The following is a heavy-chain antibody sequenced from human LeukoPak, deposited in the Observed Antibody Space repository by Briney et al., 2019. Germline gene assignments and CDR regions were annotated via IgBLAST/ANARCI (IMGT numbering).Heavy chain of an antibody. J-gene: IGHJ4*02. CDR3: ARGPYCGGDCWWIDY. Sequence: SETLSLTCTVSGGSISSSSYYWGWIRQPPGKGLEWIGSIYYSGSTYYNPSLKSRVTISVDTSKNQFSLKLSSVTAADTAVYYCARGPYCGGDCWWIDYWGQGTLVTVSS. CDR1: GGSISSSSYY. V-gene: IGHV4-39*07. D-gene: IGHD2-21*02. CDR2: IYYSGST.